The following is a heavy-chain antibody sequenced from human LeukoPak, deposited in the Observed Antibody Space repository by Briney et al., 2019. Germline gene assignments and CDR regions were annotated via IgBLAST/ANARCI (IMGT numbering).Heavy chain of an antibody. CDR2: ISTVNGNS. D-gene: IGHD1-1*01. CDR1: GYRFSSSG. J-gene: IGHJ3*02. Sequence: ASVKVSCKASGYRFSSSGITWVRHAPGQGPEWMGWISTVNGNSHYAQNFQGRVTLTTDTSTNTAHMELRSLRSDDTAIYYCARVPHSDNWWGAFDIWGQGTMVTVSS. CDR3: ARVPHSDNWWGAFDI. V-gene: IGHV1-18*01.